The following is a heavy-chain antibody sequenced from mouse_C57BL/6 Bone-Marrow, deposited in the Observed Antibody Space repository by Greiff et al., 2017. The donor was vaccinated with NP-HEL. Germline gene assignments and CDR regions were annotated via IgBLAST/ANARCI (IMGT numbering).Heavy chain of an antibody. CDR3: ARSEAKDC. J-gene: IGHJ4*01. V-gene: IGHV1-52*01. Sequence: VQLQQPGAELVRPGSSVKLSCKASGYTFTSYWMHWVKQRPIQGLEWIGNIDPSDSETPYNQKFKDKATLTVAKSSSTAYMQLSSLTSEDSAVYYCARSEAKDCWGQGTSVTVSS. CDR1: GYTFTSYW. CDR2: IDPSDSET.